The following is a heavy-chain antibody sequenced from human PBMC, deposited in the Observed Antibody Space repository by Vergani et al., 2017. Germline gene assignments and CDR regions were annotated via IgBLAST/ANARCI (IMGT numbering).Heavy chain of an antibody. V-gene: IGHV1-69*01. CDR2: IIPIFGTA. CDR3: AKDGGLGTVPSEGWYYYYGMDV. D-gene: IGHD4-17*01. Sequence: QVQLVQSGAEVKKPGSSVKVSCKASGGTFSSYAISWVRQAPGQGLEWMGGIIPIFGTANYAQKFQGRVTITADESTSTAYMELSSLRSEDTAVYYCAKDGGLGTVPSEGWYYYYGMDVWGQGTTVTVSS. J-gene: IGHJ6*02. CDR1: GGTFSSYA.